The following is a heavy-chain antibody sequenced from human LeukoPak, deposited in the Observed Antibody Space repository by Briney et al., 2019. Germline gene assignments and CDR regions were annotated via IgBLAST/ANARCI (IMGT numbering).Heavy chain of an antibody. D-gene: IGHD3-3*01. CDR2: MNPNSGNT. Sequence: ASVKVSCKAAGYTFTSYDINWVRQATGQGLEWMGWMNPNSGNTGYAQKFQGRFTMTRNTSISTAYMELSSLRSEDTAVYYCARRGTYYDFWSGYLGSYYYMDVWGKGTTVTVSS. J-gene: IGHJ6*03. CDR1: GYTFTSYD. CDR3: ARRGTYYDFWSGYLGSYYYMDV. V-gene: IGHV1-8*02.